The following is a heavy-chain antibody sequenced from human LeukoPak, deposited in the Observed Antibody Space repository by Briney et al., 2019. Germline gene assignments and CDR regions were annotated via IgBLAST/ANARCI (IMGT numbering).Heavy chain of an antibody. V-gene: IGHV3-11*04. CDR3: AKNTPLQYLDY. CDR2: ISSSGSTI. Sequence: SGGSLRLSCAASGFTFSDYYMSWIRQAPGKGLEWVSYISSSGSTIYYTDSVKGRFTISRDNSKNTLYLQMNSLRAEDTAVYYCAKNTPLQYLDYWGQGTLVTVSS. J-gene: IGHJ4*02. D-gene: IGHD4-11*01. CDR1: GFTFSDYY.